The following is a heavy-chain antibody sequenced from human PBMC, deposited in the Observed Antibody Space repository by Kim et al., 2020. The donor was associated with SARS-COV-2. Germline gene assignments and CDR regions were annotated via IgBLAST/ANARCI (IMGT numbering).Heavy chain of an antibody. CDR1: GFTFSSYS. CDR2: ISSSSTI. J-gene: IGHJ4*02. CDR3: ARAGGQQLAQYYFDY. V-gene: IGHV3-48*04. D-gene: IGHD6-13*01. Sequence: GGSLRLSCAASGFTFSSYSMNWVRQAPGKGLEWVSYISSSSTIYYADSVKGRFTISRDNAKNSLYLQMNSLRAEDTAVYYCARAGGQQLAQYYFDYWGQG.